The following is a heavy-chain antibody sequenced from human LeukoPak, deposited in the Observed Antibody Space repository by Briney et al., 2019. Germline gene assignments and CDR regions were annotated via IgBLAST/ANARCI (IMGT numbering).Heavy chain of an antibody. Sequence: SVKVSCRASGGTFSSYAISWVRQAPGQGLEWMGGIIPIFGTANYAQKFQGRVTITTDESTSTAYMELSSLRSEDTAVYYCARENVEMATISHAFDIWGQGTMVTVSS. CDR3: ARENVEMATISHAFDI. V-gene: IGHV1-69*05. J-gene: IGHJ3*02. CDR1: GGTFSSYA. CDR2: IIPIFGTA. D-gene: IGHD5-24*01.